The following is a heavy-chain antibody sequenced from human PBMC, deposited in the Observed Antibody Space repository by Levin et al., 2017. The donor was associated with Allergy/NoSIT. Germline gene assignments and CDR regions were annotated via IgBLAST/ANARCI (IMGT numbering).Heavy chain of an antibody. V-gene: IGHV1-69*13. CDR1: GGTFSSYA. Sequence: SVKVSCKASGGTFSSYAISWVRQAPGQGLEWMGGIIPIFGTANYAQKFQGRVTITADESTSTAYMELSSLRSEDTAVYYCARSYYPRNWFDPWGQGTLVTVSS. CDR2: IIPIFGTA. J-gene: IGHJ5*02. CDR3: ARSYYPRNWFDP. D-gene: IGHD3-10*01.